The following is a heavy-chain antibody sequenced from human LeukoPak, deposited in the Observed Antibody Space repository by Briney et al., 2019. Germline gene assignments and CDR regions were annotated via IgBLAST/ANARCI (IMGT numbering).Heavy chain of an antibody. D-gene: IGHD3-22*01. CDR1: GFTFSSYW. J-gene: IGHJ4*02. Sequence: GGSLRLSCAASGFTFSSYWMSWVRQAPGKGLEWVANIKQDGSEKYYVDSVKGRFTISRDNAKDSLYLQMNSLRAEDTAVYYCARDRGDYYDSSGLYYFDYWGQGTLVTVSS. CDR3: ARDRGDYYDSSGLYYFDY. V-gene: IGHV3-7*01. CDR2: IKQDGSEK.